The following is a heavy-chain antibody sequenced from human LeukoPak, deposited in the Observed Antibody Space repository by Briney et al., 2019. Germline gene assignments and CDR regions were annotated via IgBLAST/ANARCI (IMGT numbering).Heavy chain of an antibody. CDR2: ISGSGGST. D-gene: IGHD6-19*01. CDR3: AKDRATTSSGWYASEYYYGMDV. J-gene: IGHJ6*02. CDR1: GFTFSSYA. V-gene: IGHV3-23*01. Sequence: PGGSLRLSCAASGFTFSSYAMSWVRQAPGEGLEWVSAISGSGGSTYYADSVKGRFTISRDNSKNTLYLQMNSLRAEDTAVYYCAKDRATTSSGWYASEYYYGMDVWGQGTTVTVSS.